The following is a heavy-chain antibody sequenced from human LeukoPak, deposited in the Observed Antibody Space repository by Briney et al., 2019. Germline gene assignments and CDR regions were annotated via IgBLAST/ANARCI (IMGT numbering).Heavy chain of an antibody. CDR2: IYYSGST. Sequence: SETLSLTCTVSGGSISSYYWSWIRQPPGKGLEWIGYIYYSGSTNYNPSLKSRVTISVDTSKNQFSLKLSSVTAADAAVYYCARDPSGYSSGWYWFDPWGQGTLVTVSS. CDR1: GGSISSYY. D-gene: IGHD6-19*01. CDR3: ARDPSGYSSGWYWFDP. V-gene: IGHV4-59*01. J-gene: IGHJ5*02.